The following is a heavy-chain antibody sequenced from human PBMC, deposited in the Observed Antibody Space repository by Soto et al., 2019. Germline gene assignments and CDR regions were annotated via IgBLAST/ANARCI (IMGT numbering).Heavy chain of an antibody. Sequence: EVQLVESGGGLVQPGGSLRLSCATSGFTFSSYDMHWVRQAAGKGLEWVSAIGTAGDTYYPGAVKGRFTISRENAKNALYLQMNSLRAEDRAVYYCARGPVNSDWELDYWGQGTLVTVSS. CDR1: GFTFSSYD. D-gene: IGHD1-26*01. CDR3: ARGPVNSDWELDY. J-gene: IGHJ4*02. V-gene: IGHV3-13*04. CDR2: IGTAGDT.